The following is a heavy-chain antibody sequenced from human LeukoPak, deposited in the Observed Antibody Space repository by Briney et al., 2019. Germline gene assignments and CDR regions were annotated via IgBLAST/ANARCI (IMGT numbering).Heavy chain of an antibody. CDR1: GFTFSSYG. D-gene: IGHD3-10*01. Sequence: GGSLRLSCAASGFTFSSYGMNWVRQAPGKGLEWVSSISGSGGSTDNADSVKGRFTISRDNSMNMLYLQTNSLRAEDTAVYYCARTMVREVVITNFDCWGQGTLVTVSS. CDR3: ARTMVREVVITNFDC. V-gene: IGHV3-23*01. J-gene: IGHJ4*02. CDR2: ISGSGGST.